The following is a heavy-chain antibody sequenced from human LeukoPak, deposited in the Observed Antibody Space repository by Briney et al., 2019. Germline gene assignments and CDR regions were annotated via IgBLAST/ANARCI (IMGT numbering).Heavy chain of an antibody. J-gene: IGHJ4*02. Sequence: GGSLRLSCTASGFTFGDYAMSWFRQAPGKGLEWVGFIRSKAYGGTTEYAASVKGRFTISRDDSKSIAYLQMNSLKTEDTAVYYCTRDPEGRWLQRDDYWGQGTLVTDSS. CDR1: GFTFGDYA. D-gene: IGHD5-24*01. CDR3: TRDPEGRWLQRDDY. V-gene: IGHV3-49*03. CDR2: IRSKAYGGTT.